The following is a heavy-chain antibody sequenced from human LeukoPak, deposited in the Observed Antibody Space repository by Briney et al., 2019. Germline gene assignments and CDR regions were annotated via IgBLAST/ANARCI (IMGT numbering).Heavy chain of an antibody. J-gene: IGHJ6*04. CDR3: ARGIAARPRGMDV. CDR2: INHSGST. CDR1: GGSFSGYY. V-gene: IGHV4-34*01. Sequence: SETLTLTCAVYGGSFSGYYWSWIRQPPGKGLEWIGEINHSGSTKYNPSLKSRVTISVDTSKNQFSLKLSSVTAADTAVYYCARGIAARPRGMDVWGKGTTVTVSS. D-gene: IGHD6-13*01.